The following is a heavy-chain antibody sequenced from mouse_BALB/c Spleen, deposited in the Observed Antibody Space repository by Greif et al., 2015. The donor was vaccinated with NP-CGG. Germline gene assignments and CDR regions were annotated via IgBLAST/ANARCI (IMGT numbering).Heavy chain of an antibody. CDR2: IRNKANGYTT. V-gene: IGHV7-3*02. D-gene: IGHD1-2*01. CDR3: ARDGDYGYYPMDY. CDR1: GFAFTDYY. Sequence: EVQLVESGGGLVQTGGSLRLSCATSGFAFTDYYMSWVRQPPGKALEWLVFIRNKANGYTTEYSASVKGRFTLSRDNSQSILFLQMNTLRAEDSATYYCARDGDYGYYPMDYWGQRTSVTLS. J-gene: IGHJ4*01.